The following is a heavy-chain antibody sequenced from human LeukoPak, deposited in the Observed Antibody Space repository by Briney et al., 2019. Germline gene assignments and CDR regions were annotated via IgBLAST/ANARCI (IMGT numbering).Heavy chain of an antibody. CDR1: GGSISSGSYY. D-gene: IGHD1-1*01. Sequence: PSETLSLTCTVSGGSISSGSYYWSWIRQPAGKGLEWIGRIYTSGSTNYNPSLKSRVTISVDTSKNQFSLKLSSVTAADTAVYYCARVPFNWNDGVAFDIWAKGQWSPSLQ. J-gene: IGHJ3*02. V-gene: IGHV4-61*02. CDR3: ARVPFNWNDGVAFDI. CDR2: IYTSGST.